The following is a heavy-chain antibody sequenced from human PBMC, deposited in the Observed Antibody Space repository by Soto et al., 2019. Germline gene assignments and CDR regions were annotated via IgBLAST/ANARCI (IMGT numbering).Heavy chain of an antibody. J-gene: IGHJ4*02. CDR2: INPNSGGT. D-gene: IGHD6-25*01. Sequence: ASVKVSCKASGYTFTGYYMHWVRQAPGQGLEWMGWINPNSGGTNYAQKFQGRVTMTRDTSISTAYMELSRLRSDDTAVYYCARDLSEREGGYFDYWGQGTLVTV. CDR3: ARDLSEREGGYFDY. CDR1: GYTFTGYY. V-gene: IGHV1-2*02.